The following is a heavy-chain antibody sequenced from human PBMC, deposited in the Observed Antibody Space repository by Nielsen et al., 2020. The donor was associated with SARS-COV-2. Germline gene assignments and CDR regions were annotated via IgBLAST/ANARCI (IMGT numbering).Heavy chain of an antibody. V-gene: IGHV3-30*03. Sequence: GESLKISCAASGFTFSSYSMNWVRQAPGKGLEWVALISSGGSKKYYRNSVKGRFTFSRDNSKNILLLQMNDLRTEDTATYYCARGRRDYHMLTGDFDSWGQGTLVTVSS. J-gene: IGHJ4*02. CDR3: ARGRRDYHMLTGDFDS. CDR1: GFTFSSYS. D-gene: IGHD3-9*01. CDR2: ISSGGSKK.